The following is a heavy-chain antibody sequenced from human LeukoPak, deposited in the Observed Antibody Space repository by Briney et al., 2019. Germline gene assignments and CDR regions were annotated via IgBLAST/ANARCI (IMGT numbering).Heavy chain of an antibody. D-gene: IGHD3-10*01. V-gene: IGHV1-46*01. CDR2: INPNGGST. CDR1: GYTFTSYS. Sequence: ASVKVSCKASGYTFTSYSMHWVRQAPGQGLEWMGMINPNGGSTIYAQKFQGRVTMTRDTSTSTVYMDLTSLRSEDTAVYYCARGGMVRDRRHFQFDHWGQGTLVTVSS. CDR3: ARGGMVRDRRHFQFDH. J-gene: IGHJ4*02.